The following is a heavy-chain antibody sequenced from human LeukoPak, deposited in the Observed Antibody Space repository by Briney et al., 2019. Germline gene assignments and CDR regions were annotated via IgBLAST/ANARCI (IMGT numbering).Heavy chain of an antibody. Sequence: GGSLRLSCAASGFTFSSYEMNWVRQAPGKGLEWVSYISSSGSTIYYADSVKGRFTISRDNAKNSLYLQMNSLRAEDTAVYYCASEGGSKRGSDYFDYWGQGTLVTVSS. CDR1: GFTFSSYE. CDR3: ASEGGSKRGSDYFDY. J-gene: IGHJ4*02. D-gene: IGHD6-25*01. V-gene: IGHV3-48*03. CDR2: ISSSGSTI.